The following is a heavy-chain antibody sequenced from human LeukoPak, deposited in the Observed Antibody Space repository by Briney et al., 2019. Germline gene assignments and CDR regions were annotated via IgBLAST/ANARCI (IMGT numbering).Heavy chain of an antibody. CDR1: GGSFSGYY. D-gene: IGHD3-16*01. CDR3: ARVYTYSGALDY. J-gene: IGHJ4*02. Sequence: PSETLSLTCAVYGGSFSGYYWSWIRQPPGKGLEWIGEINHSGSTNYNPSLKSRVTISVDRSKNQFSLKLSSVTAADTAVYYCARVYTYSGALDYWGQGTLVTVSS. CDR2: INHSGST. V-gene: IGHV4-34*01.